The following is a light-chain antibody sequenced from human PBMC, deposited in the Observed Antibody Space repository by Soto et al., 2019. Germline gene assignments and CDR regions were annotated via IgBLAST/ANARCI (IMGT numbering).Light chain of an antibody. J-gene: IGLJ2*01. CDR1: SSNIGAGYD. Sequence: QSVLMQPASVSGAPGQRVTISCTGSSSNIGAGYDVHWYQQLPGTAPRLLIYGNSNRPSGVPDRFSGSKSGTSASLAITGLQAEDEADYYCQSYDSSLSGSVFGGGTKLTVL. CDR3: QSYDSSLSGSV. V-gene: IGLV1-40*01. CDR2: GNS.